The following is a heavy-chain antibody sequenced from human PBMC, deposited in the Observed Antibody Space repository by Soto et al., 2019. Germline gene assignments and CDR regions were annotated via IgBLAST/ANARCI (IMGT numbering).Heavy chain of an antibody. V-gene: IGHV3-21*01. CDR3: ARLGDFFGSRGHFDY. J-gene: IGHJ4*02. CDR1: RFTFSNYD. D-gene: IGHD3-10*01. CDR2: ISSGSSYI. Sequence: PGGSLRLSCAASRFTFSNYDMNWVRQAPGKGLEWVSSISSGSSYIYYAESVRGRFTISRDNAKNTLDLQMNNLRADDTAVYYCARLGDFFGSRGHFDYWGQGTLVTVSS.